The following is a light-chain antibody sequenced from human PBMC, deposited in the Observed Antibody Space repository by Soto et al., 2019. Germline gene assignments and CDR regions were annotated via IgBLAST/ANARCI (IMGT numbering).Light chain of an antibody. CDR2: GAS. V-gene: IGKV3-15*01. CDR3: QQYNNWPRKIT. CDR1: QSVSSN. Sequence: EIVMTQSPATLSVSPGERATLSCRASQSVSSNLAWYQQKPGQAPRLLIYGASTRATGIPARFSGSGSGTEFTLTISSLQSEDFAVYYCQQYNNWPRKITFGQGTRLAIK. J-gene: IGKJ5*01.